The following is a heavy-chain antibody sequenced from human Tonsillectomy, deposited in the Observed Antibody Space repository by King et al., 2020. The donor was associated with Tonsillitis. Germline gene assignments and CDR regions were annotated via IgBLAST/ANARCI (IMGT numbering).Heavy chain of an antibody. D-gene: IGHD3-3*01. CDR1: GYTFTGYY. CDR2: LNPNSGGT. Sequence: QVQLVESGAEVKKPGASVKVSCKASGYTFTGYYMYWVRQAPGQGLEWMGWLNPNSGGTNYAQKFQGRVTMTRDTSISTVYMELGRLRSDDTAVYYCARDSDNFWSGSRTAPDYWGQGTLVTVSS. J-gene: IGHJ4*02. V-gene: IGHV1-2*02. CDR3: ARDSDNFWSGSRTAPDY.